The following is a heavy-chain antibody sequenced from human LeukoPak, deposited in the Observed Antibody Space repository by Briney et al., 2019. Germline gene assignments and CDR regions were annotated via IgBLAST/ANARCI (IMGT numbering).Heavy chain of an antibody. CDR2: IYYSSGST. V-gene: IGHV4-59*11. CDR3: ASSPLIPSGWLGFDS. CDR1: GGSISSHY. Sequence: SETLSLTCTVSGGSISSHYWSWIRQPPGKGLEWIGYIYYSSGSTNYNPSLEGRVTISVDTSKNQFSLKLSSVAAADTAVYYCASSPLIPSGWLGFDSWGQGTLVTVSS. D-gene: IGHD6-19*01. J-gene: IGHJ4*02.